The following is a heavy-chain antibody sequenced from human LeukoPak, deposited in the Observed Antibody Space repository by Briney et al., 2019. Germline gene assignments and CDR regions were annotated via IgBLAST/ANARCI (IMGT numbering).Heavy chain of an antibody. V-gene: IGHV3-66*01. CDR3: ASRTPLWFGEDY. CDR1: GFTVSSNY. J-gene: IGHJ4*02. D-gene: IGHD3-10*01. Sequence: GGPLRLSCAASGFTVSSNYMSWVRQAPGKGLEWVSVLYSDGITFYTDSVKGRFTISRDNSKNTLYLQMNSLKAEDTAVYYCASRTPLWFGEDYWGQGTLVTVSS. CDR2: LYSDGIT.